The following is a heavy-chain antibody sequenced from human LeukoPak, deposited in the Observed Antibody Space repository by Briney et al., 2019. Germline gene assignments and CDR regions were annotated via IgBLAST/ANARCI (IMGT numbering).Heavy chain of an antibody. CDR2: IRQDGSEK. Sequence: GGSLRLSCAASGFTFRSYWMSWLRQAPGKGPEWVASIRQDGSEKYYMDSVKGRFTISRDNAKKSLYLQMNSLRADDTAMYYCARDFSAQVPVTIHDNWFDPWGQGTLVTVSS. D-gene: IGHD2-2*01. CDR1: GFTFRSYW. V-gene: IGHV3-7*01. J-gene: IGHJ5*02. CDR3: ARDFSAQVPVTIHDNWFDP.